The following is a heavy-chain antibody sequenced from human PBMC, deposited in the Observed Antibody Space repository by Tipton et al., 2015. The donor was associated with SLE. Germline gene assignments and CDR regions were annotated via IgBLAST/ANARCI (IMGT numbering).Heavy chain of an antibody. V-gene: IGHV3-49*04. CDR1: GLTSGDFA. D-gene: IGHD1-14*01. CDR3: AKTRIPPRPWSFDY. CDR2: LKNKAHGGTA. J-gene: IGHJ4*02. Sequence: RSLRLSCTASGLTSGDFAMSWVRQAPGRGLEWVGSLKNKAHGGTANYAASVEGRFTISRDNSKNTLYLQMNSLRADDVAVYYCAKTRIPPRPWSFDYWGQGTLVTVSS.